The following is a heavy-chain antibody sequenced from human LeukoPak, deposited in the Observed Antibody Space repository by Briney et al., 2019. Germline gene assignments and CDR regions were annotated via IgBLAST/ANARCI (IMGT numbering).Heavy chain of an antibody. J-gene: IGHJ4*02. CDR2: IYYSGST. D-gene: IGHD2-2*01. Sequence: SETLSLTCTVSGGSINSYYWSWIRQPPGKGLEWIGYIYYSGSTNYNPSLNSRITISVDTSKNQFSLKLSSVTAADTAVYYCARATVVVPADLYYFDYWGQGTLVTVSS. V-gene: IGHV4-59*01. CDR1: GGSINSYY. CDR3: ARATVVVPADLYYFDY.